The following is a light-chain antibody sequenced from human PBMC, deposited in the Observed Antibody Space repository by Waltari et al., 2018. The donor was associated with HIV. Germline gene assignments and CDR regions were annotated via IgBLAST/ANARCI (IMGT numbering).Light chain of an antibody. CDR2: AAS. J-gene: IGKJ2*01. CDR3: QQAHSFPYT. V-gene: IGKV1-12*01. Sequence: DIQMTQSPSSVSASVGDKVTITCRASQRIGTSLAWYQQKPGKAPTLLIYAASNLQGGVPSRFSGTGSETDFTLTISSLQAEDFATYHCQQAHSFPYTFGQVTKVDIK. CDR1: QRIGTS.